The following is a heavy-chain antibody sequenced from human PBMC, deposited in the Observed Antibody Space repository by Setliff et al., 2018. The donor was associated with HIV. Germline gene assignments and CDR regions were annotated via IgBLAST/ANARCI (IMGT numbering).Heavy chain of an antibody. CDR2: VNNDGTDT. Sequence: GGSLRLSCVASGFTFNSYWMYWVRQAPGKGLVCVSRVNNDGTDTIYADSVKGRFTISRDNAKSTVYLQMGSLSADDTAVYYCARGGFNHAFDIWGQGTMVTVTS. D-gene: IGHD2-15*01. J-gene: IGHJ3*02. V-gene: IGHV3-74*01. CDR1: GFTFNSYW. CDR3: ARGGFNHAFDI.